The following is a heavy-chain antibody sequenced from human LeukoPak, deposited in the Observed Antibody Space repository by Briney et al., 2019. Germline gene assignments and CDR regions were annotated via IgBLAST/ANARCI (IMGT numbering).Heavy chain of an antibody. J-gene: IGHJ4*02. D-gene: IGHD3-22*01. Sequence: PGGSLRLSCAASGFTFSTYAMNWVRQAPGKGLEWVSSISRVSSYTYYADSVKGRFTIYRDNAKSSLYLQMDNLRVEDTAVYFCARDSQVVGTDFDDWGQGILVTVSS. V-gene: IGHV3-21*01. CDR2: ISRVSSYT. CDR3: ARDSQVVGTDFDD. CDR1: GFTFSTYA.